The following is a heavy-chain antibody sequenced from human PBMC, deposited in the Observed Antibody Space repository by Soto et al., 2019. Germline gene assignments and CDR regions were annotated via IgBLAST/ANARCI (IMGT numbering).Heavy chain of an antibody. CDR1: GYTFTSDG. Sequence: QVQLVQSGAEVKKPGASVKVSCKASGYTFTSDGISWVRQAPGQGLEWMGWISAHNGNTNHAQKLQGRVTMTTDTSTSTAYMELRILRSDETAVYYCARAAAVALLDYWGQGTLVTVSS. CDR3: ARAAAVALLDY. D-gene: IGHD2-15*01. V-gene: IGHV1-18*01. J-gene: IGHJ4*02. CDR2: ISAHNGNT.